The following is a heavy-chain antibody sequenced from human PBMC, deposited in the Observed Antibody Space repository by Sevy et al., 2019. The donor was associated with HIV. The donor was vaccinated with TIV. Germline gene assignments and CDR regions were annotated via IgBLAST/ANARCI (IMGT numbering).Heavy chain of an antibody. J-gene: IGHJ3*02. CDR1: GFTFSSYA. D-gene: IGHD3-22*01. CDR3: ARVYHYYDSSGTIPGAFDI. CDR2: ISYDGSNK. Sequence: GGSLRLSCAASGFTFSSYAMHWVRQAPGKGLEWVAVISYDGSNKYYADSVKGGFTISRDNSKNTLYLQMNSLRAEDTAVYYCARVYHYYDSSGTIPGAFDIWGQGTMVTVSS. V-gene: IGHV3-30-3*01.